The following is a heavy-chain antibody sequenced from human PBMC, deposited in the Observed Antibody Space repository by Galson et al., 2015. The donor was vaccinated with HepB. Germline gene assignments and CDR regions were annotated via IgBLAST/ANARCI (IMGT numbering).Heavy chain of an antibody. J-gene: IGHJ5*02. CDR1: GFTFSAYA. CDR2: ISNDGSSK. V-gene: IGHV3-30*04. CDR3: AREEYGSGWYGSVMGNRFDP. D-gene: IGHD6-19*01. Sequence: SLRLSCAASGFTFSAYALHWVRQAPGRGLEWVAGISNDGSSKYYADSVKGRFTISRANSRNTIYLHMNSLRVEDTAIYYCAREEYGSGWYGSVMGNRFDPWGQGTLVTVSS.